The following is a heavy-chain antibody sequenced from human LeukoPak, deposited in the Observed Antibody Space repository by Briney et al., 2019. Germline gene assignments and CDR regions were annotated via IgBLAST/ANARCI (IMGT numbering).Heavy chain of an antibody. D-gene: IGHD4-17*01. CDR3: ARDGERSFDI. J-gene: IGHJ3*02. Sequence: ASVQVSCKASGYTFTSHDINWVRQAAGQGLEWMGWMNPNTGKTGYAQNFRGRVTMTRSTSISTAYLELGSLRSEDTAVYYCARDGERSFDIWGRGTKVTVSS. CDR2: MNPNTGKT. V-gene: IGHV1-8*01. CDR1: GYTFTSHD.